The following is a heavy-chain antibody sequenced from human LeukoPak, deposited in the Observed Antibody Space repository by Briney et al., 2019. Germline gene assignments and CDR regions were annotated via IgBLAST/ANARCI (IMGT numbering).Heavy chain of an antibody. CDR2: IIPIVGTT. V-gene: IGHV1-69*16. J-gene: IGHJ6*04. D-gene: IGHD3-16*01. CDR3: ARDVSSQQFGVMDV. Sequence: ASVKVSCKASGGTFSYFTINWVRQAPGQGLKWMGGIIPIVGTTHYAQEFQGRVTISTDESTSTVHMELSSLRSEDTAVYYCARDVSSQQFGVMDVWGKGTTVTVSS. CDR1: GGTFSYFT.